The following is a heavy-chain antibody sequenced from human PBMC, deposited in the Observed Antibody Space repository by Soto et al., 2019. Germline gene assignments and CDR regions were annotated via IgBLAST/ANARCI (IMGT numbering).Heavy chain of an antibody. V-gene: IGHV3-21*01. CDR3: ARGDYYYYGMDV. CDR1: GFTFSSYN. J-gene: IGHJ6*02. CDR2: ISGSSSYI. Sequence: GGSLRLSCTGSGFTFSSYNMNWVRQAPGKGLEWVSSISGSSSYIYYADSVKGRFTISRDNAKSSLYLQMNSLRAEDTAVYYCARGDYYYYGMDVWGQGTTVTVSS.